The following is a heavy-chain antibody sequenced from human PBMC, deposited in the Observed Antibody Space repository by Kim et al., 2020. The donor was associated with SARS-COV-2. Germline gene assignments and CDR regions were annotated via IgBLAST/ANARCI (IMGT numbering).Heavy chain of an antibody. Sequence: GGSLRLSCAASGFTFSSYAMHWVRQAPGKGLEWVAVISYDGSNKYYADSVKGRFTISRDNSKNTLYLQMNSLRAEDTAVYYCARDFPHYWGQGTLVTVSS. CDR2: ISYDGSNK. V-gene: IGHV3-30*04. J-gene: IGHJ4*02. CDR3: ARDFPHY. CDR1: GFTFSSYA.